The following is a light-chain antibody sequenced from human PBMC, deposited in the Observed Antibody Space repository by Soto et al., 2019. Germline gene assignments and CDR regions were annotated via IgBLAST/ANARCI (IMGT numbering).Light chain of an antibody. Sequence: QPVLTQSPSACASLEASVKLTCNVSSGHSSYAIAWHQQQPEKGPRYLMKLNSDGSHSKGDGIPDRSSGSSSGAERYLTISSLQSEDEADYYCQTWGTGIVVFGGGTKLTVL. J-gene: IGLJ2*01. CDR2: LNSDGSH. CDR3: QTWGTGIVV. V-gene: IGLV4-69*01. CDR1: SGHSSYA.